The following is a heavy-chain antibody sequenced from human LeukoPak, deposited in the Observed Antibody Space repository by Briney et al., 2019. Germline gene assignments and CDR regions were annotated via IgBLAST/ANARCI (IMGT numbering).Heavy chain of an antibody. V-gene: IGHV3-30*02. Sequence: GGSLRLSCAASGFTFSSYGMHWVRQAPGKGLEWVAFIRYDGSNKYYADSVKGRFTISRDNSKNTLYLQMNSLRAEDTAVYYCAKDLAGPLLWFGELDYWGQGTLVTVSS. CDR3: AKDLAGPLLWFGELDY. CDR2: IRYDGSNK. CDR1: GFTFSSYG. J-gene: IGHJ4*02. D-gene: IGHD3-10*01.